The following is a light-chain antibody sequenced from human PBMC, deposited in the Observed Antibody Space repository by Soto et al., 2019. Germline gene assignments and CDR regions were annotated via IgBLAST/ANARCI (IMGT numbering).Light chain of an antibody. CDR3: QQYVSSPLT. Sequence: EIVLTQSPGTLSLSPGERAALSCRASQSVSSNHLAWYQQRPGQAPRLLIYGASSRATGIPDRFSGSGSGTDFTLTISRLEPEDFAVYYCQQYVSSPLTFGGGNKVEIK. J-gene: IGKJ4*01. CDR1: QSVSSNH. CDR2: GAS. V-gene: IGKV3-20*01.